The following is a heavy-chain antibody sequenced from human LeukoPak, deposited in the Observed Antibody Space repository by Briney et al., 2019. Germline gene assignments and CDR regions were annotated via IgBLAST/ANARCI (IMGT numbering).Heavy chain of an antibody. J-gene: IGHJ4*02. CDR3: AKDLSSGWPYSFDY. Sequence: GGSLRLSCAASGFTFSSYSMNWVRQAPGKGLEWVSSISSSSSYIYYADSVKGRFTISRDNAKNSLYLQMNSLRAEDTAVYYCAKDLSSGWPYSFDYWGQGTLVTVSS. D-gene: IGHD6-19*01. V-gene: IGHV3-21*04. CDR1: GFTFSSYS. CDR2: ISSSSSYI.